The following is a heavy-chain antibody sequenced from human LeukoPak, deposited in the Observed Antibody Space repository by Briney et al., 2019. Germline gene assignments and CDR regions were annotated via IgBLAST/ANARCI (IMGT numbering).Heavy chain of an antibody. D-gene: IGHD1-26*01. CDR2: INSGGGST. CDR1: GYTFTSYH. Sequence: ASVKLSCKASGYTFTSYHMHWVRQAPGQGLEWMGIINSGGGSTSSAQKFQGRVTMTRDTSTSTVYMELSSLRSEDTAVYYCAGVRELQQFDYWGQGTLVTVAS. J-gene: IGHJ4*02. CDR3: AGVRELQQFDY. V-gene: IGHV1-46*01.